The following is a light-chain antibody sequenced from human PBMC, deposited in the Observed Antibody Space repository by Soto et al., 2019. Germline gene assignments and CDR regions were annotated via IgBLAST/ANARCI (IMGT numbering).Light chain of an antibody. CDR3: SSYTSSSTLYV. Sequence: QSALTQPAPVSESPGQSITISCTGTSSDVGGYNYVSWYQQHPGKAPKLMIYEVSNRPSGVSNRFSGSKSGNTASLTISGLQAEDEADYYCSSYTSSSTLYVFGTGTKVTVL. CDR2: EVS. J-gene: IGLJ1*01. CDR1: SSDVGGYNY. V-gene: IGLV2-14*01.